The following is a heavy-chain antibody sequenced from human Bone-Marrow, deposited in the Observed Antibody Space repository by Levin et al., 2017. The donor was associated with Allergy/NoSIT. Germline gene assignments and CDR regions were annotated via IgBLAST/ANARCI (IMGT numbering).Heavy chain of an antibody. Sequence: GGSLRLSCAASGFTVSNNYMSWVRQAPGKGLEWVSVIYSGGNTYYADSVKGRFTISRDSSKNTLYLQMNSLRAEDPAVYSFTKHWERGQGALVTVSA. V-gene: IGHV3-53*01. CDR2: IYSGGNT. CDR1: GFTVSNNY. CDR3: TKHWE. D-gene: IGHD2-8*01. J-gene: IGHJ4*02.